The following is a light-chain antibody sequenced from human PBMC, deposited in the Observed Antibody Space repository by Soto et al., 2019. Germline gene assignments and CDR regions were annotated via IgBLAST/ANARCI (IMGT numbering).Light chain of an antibody. J-gene: IGLJ1*01. CDR2: EVS. V-gene: IGLV2-14*01. CDR3: SSYTSSGTSV. CDR1: SSDVGGYNF. Sequence: QSALTQPASVSGSPGQSITISCTGTSSDVGGYNFVSWYQQHPGKAPKLMIFEVSNRPSGVSNRFSGSKSGNTASLTISGLQAEDEADYYCSSYTSSGTSVFGTGTKVT.